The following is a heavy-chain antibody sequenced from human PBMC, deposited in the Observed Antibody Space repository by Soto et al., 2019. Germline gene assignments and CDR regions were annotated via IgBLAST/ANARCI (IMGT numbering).Heavy chain of an antibody. CDR2: MYYSGST. CDR1: GGSISSYY. J-gene: IGHJ3*02. Sequence: SETLSLTCTVSGGSISSYYWSWIRQPPGKGPDWIGYMYYSGSTNYNPSLKSRVTISVDTSKNQFSLKLSSVTAADTAVYYCARDHTEVAFDIWGQGTLVTVS. CDR3: ARDHTEVAFDI. V-gene: IGHV4-59*01.